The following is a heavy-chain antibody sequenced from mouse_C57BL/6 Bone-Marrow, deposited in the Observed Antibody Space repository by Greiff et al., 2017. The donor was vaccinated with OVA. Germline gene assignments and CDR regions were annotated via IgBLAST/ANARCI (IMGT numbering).Heavy chain of an antibody. V-gene: IGHV2-6*03. J-gene: IGHJ3*01. CDR1: GFSLTSYG. Sequence: VQVVESGPGLVAPSQSLSITCTVSGFSLTSYGVPWVRQPPGKGLEWLVVIWSDGSTTYNSALKSRLSISKDNSKSQVFLKMNSLQTDDTAMYYCAITYDYDRAWFAYWGKGTLVTVSA. D-gene: IGHD2-4*01. CDR3: AITYDYDRAWFAY. CDR2: IWSDGST.